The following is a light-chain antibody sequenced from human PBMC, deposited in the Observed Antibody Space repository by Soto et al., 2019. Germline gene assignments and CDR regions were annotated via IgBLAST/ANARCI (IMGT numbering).Light chain of an antibody. Sequence: DIQMTQSPSSLSASVGDRVTITCRASQGISNYLAWYQQKPGKVPKLLIYAASTLQSGVPSRFSGSGSGTYFTLTISSLQPEEVATYCCQEYNSAPFTFGPGPKVDI. CDR2: AAS. CDR3: QEYNSAPFT. J-gene: IGKJ3*01. V-gene: IGKV1-27*01. CDR1: QGISNY.